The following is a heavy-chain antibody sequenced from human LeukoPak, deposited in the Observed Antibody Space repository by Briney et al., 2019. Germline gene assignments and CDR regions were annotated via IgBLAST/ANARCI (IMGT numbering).Heavy chain of an antibody. CDR1: GGSISSYY. V-gene: IGHV4-4*07. CDR2: IYTSGST. Sequence: SETLSLTCTVSGGSISSYYWSWIRQPAGKGLEWIGRIYTSGSTNYNPSLKSRVTMSVDTSKNQFSLKLSSVTAADTAVYYCARGLSPAARGKYSSSWYPSSAFDYWGQGTLVTVSS. D-gene: IGHD6-13*01. CDR3: ARGLSPAARGKYSSSWYPSSAFDY. J-gene: IGHJ4*02.